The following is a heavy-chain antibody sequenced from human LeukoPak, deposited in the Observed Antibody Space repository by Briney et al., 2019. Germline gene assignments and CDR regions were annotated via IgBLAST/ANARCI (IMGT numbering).Heavy chain of an antibody. V-gene: IGHV3-43*02. Sequence: GGSLRLSCAASGFTFDDYAMHWVRQGPGKGRDGVSLINENGDIAYYGDSVRGRFTVSRDNAKNSLYLQMNSLTPEDTGLYYCAKARWEPNFDYRGQGTLVTVSS. CDR3: AKARWEPNFDY. CDR2: INENGDIA. CDR1: GFTFDDYA. D-gene: IGHD1-26*01. J-gene: IGHJ4*02.